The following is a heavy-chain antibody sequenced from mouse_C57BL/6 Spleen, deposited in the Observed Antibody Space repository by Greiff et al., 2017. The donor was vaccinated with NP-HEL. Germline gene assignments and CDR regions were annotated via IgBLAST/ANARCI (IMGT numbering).Heavy chain of an antibody. CDR1: GFNIKDYY. V-gene: IGHV14-2*01. Sequence: VQLQQSGAELVKPGASVKLSCTASGFNIKDYYMHWVKQRTEQGLEWIGRIDPEDGDTKYAPKFQGKATIPADTSSNTAYLQLSSLTSEDTAVYYCARSGDGYCLDYWGQGTTLTVSS. D-gene: IGHD2-3*01. CDR3: ARSGDGYCLDY. J-gene: IGHJ2*01. CDR2: IDPEDGDT.